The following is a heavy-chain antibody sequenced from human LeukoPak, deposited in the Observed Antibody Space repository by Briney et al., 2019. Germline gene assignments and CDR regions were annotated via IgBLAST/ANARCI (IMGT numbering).Heavy chain of an antibody. CDR1: GFTFSSHW. D-gene: IGHD3-9*01. CDR3: VRLYFD. V-gene: IGHV3-74*01. CDR2: IKSDGSST. J-gene: IGHJ4*02. Sequence: GGSLRLSCATPGFTFSSHWMHWVRQAPGKGLVWVSRIKSDGSSTDYADSVKGRFTISRDNAENTLFLQMNSLRAEDTAVYYCVRLYFDWGQGTLVTVSS.